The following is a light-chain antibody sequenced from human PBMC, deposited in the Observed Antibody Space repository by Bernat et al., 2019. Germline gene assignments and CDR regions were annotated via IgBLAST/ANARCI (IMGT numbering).Light chain of an antibody. Sequence: DVVMTQSPLSLPVTLGQPASISCRSSQSLVRSDGNTFLHWFQQRPGQSPRRLIYKISNRDSGGPDRFSGSGSGTDFTLKISRVGAEDVGVYYRMQHSHWPLTFGQGTKVEIK. CDR2: KIS. CDR1: QSLVRSDGNTF. V-gene: IGKV2-30*02. J-gene: IGKJ1*01. CDR3: MQHSHWPLT.